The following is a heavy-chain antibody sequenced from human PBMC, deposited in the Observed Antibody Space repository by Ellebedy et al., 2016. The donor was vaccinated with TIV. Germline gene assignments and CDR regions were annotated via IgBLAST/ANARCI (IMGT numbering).Heavy chain of an antibody. D-gene: IGHD3-22*01. CDR1: GGSFSGHY. J-gene: IGHJ5*01. CDR2: INHSGIT. Sequence: SETLSLTXAVYGGSFSGHYWTWIRQPPGKGLEWIGEINHSGITNYNPSLKSRVTISVDTSKNQFSLKLSSVTAADTAVYYCARAYGISDYYLDSWGQGTLVTASS. CDR3: ARAYGISDYYLDS. V-gene: IGHV4-34*01.